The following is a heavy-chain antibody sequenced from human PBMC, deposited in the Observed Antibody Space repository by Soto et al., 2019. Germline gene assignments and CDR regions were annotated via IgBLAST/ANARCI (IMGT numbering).Heavy chain of an antibody. Sequence: EVQLVDSGGGLIQPGGSLRLSCAASGFTFSTYSMNWVRQAPGKGLEWVSSISAGSSTIYYADSVKGRFTISRDNAKNSLYLQMNSLSAESTAVYYCARSVEQCLPRFDYWGQGTLVTVSS. CDR1: GFTFSTYS. V-gene: IGHV3-48*01. CDR3: ARSVEQCLPRFDY. J-gene: IGHJ4*02. D-gene: IGHD6-19*01. CDR2: ISAGSSTI.